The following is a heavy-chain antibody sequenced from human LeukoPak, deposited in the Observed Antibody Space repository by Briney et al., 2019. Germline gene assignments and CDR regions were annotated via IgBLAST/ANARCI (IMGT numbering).Heavy chain of an antibody. Sequence: SETLSLTCAVYGGSFSGYYWSWIRQPPGKGLEWIGEINHSGSTNYNPSLKSRVTISVDTSKNQFSLKLSSVTAADTAVYYCVAVYYDFWSEGFDIWGQGTMVTVSS. CDR1: GGSFSGYY. CDR3: VAVYYDFWSEGFDI. D-gene: IGHD3-3*01. CDR2: INHSGST. V-gene: IGHV4-34*01. J-gene: IGHJ3*02.